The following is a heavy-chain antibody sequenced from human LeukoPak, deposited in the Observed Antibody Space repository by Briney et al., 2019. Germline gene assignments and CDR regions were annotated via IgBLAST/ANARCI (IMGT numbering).Heavy chain of an antibody. CDR3: ATRGYSSGWYSPFDY. CDR1: GGSISSCGYY. Sequence: PSETLSLTCTVSGGSISSCGYYWSWIRQHPGKGLEWIGYIYYSGSTYYNPSPKSRVTISVDTSKNQFSLKLSSVTAADTAVYYCATRGYSSGWYSPFDYWGQGTLVTVSS. CDR2: IYYSGST. V-gene: IGHV4-31*03. D-gene: IGHD6-19*01. J-gene: IGHJ4*02.